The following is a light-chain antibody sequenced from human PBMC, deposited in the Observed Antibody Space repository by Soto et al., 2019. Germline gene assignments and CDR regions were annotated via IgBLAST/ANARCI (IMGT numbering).Light chain of an antibody. CDR2: GAS. CDR1: QRVSSSY. Sequence: PGERVTLSCRASQRVSSSYLTWYQQKPGQAPRLVIYGASTRATGIPARFSGSGSGTDFTLTISSLQPEDFAVYYCQQDYNLPLTFGGGTKVEIK. J-gene: IGKJ4*01. V-gene: IGKV3D-7*01. CDR3: QQDYNLPLT.